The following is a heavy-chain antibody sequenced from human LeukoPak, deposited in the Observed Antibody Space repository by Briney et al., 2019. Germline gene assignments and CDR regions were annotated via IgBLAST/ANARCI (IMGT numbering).Heavy chain of an antibody. CDR1: GGTFSSYT. D-gene: IGHD3-22*01. CDR3: ARDRSQGYYDSSGYSIDY. V-gene: IGHV1-69*04. J-gene: IGHJ4*02. Sequence: GSSVKVSCKASGGTFSSYTISWVRQAPGQGLEWMGRIIPILGIANYAQKFQGRVTITADKSTSIAYMELSSLRSEDTAVYYCARDRSQGYYDSSGYSIDYWGQGTLVTVSS. CDR2: IIPILGIA.